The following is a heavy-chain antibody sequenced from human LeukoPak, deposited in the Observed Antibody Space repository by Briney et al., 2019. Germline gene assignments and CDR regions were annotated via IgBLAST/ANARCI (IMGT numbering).Heavy chain of an antibody. Sequence: GGSLRLSCAATGFTFSNYAVHWGRQAPGKGLEWVAFISDDGSRQHYADSVKGRFTISRDNSKNTLNLQMNSLRAEDTAVYYCVKDRTGTYTLDYWGQGTLVTVSS. CDR1: GFTFSNYA. J-gene: IGHJ4*02. CDR2: ISDDGSRQ. D-gene: IGHD3-10*01. CDR3: VKDRTGTYTLDY. V-gene: IGHV3-30-3*01.